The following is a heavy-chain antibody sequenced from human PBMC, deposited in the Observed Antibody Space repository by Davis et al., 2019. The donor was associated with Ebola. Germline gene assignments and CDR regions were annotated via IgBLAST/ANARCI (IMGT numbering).Heavy chain of an antibody. D-gene: IGHD3-9*01. V-gene: IGHV1-46*01. CDR2: INPSGGST. Sequence: ASVKVSCKASGYTFTGYYMHWVRQAPGQGLEWMGIINPSGGSTSYAQKFQGRVTMTRDTSTSTVYMELSSLRSEDTAVYYCARDPTYYDILTGQRNFYGMDVWGQGTTVTVSS. J-gene: IGHJ6*02. CDR1: GYTFTGYY. CDR3: ARDPTYYDILTGQRNFYGMDV.